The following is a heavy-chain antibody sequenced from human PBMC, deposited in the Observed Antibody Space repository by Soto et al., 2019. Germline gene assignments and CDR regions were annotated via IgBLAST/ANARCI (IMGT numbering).Heavy chain of an antibody. Sequence: GGSLRLSCAASGFTFSIYGMHWVRQAPGKGLEWVAIIWYDGSNKYYADSVKGRFTISRDNSKNTLFLQMNSLRAEDTAVYYCARAPPLKGICSGGTCPKAPLDYWGQGTLVTVSS. CDR1: GFTFSIYG. CDR3: ARAPPLKGICSGGTCPKAPLDY. V-gene: IGHV3-33*01. J-gene: IGHJ4*02. CDR2: IWYDGSNK. D-gene: IGHD2-15*01.